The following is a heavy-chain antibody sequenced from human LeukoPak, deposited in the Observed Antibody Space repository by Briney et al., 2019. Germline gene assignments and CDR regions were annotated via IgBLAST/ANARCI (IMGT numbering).Heavy chain of an antibody. CDR1: GYTFTSYA. J-gene: IGHJ4*02. CDR2: INTNTGNP. CDR3: ARHYSVSGSFYNPDY. V-gene: IGHV7-4-1*02. Sequence: ASVKVSCKASGYTFTSYAMNWVRQAPGQGLEWMGWINTNTGNPTYAQGFTGRFVLSLDTSVSTAYLQISSLKAEDTAVYYCARHYSVSGSFYNPDYWGQGTLVTVSS. D-gene: IGHD3-10*01.